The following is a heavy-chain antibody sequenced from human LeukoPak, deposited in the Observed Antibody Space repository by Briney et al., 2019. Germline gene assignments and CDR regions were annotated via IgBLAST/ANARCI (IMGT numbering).Heavy chain of an antibody. J-gene: IGHJ4*02. Sequence: GSLRLSCAASGFTFSDHYMDWVRQAPGKGLEWVGRTRNKANSYTTEYAASVKGRFTISRDDSKNSLYLQMNSLKTEDTAVYYCVRVSERGYYFDYWGQGTLVTVSS. CDR1: GFTFSDHY. CDR3: VRVSERGYYFDY. CDR2: TRNKANSYTT. V-gene: IGHV3-72*01. D-gene: IGHD3-3*01.